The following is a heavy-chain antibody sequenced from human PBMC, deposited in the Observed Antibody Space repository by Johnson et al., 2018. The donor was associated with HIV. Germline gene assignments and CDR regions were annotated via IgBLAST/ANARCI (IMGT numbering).Heavy chain of an antibody. D-gene: IGHD3-3*02. CDR1: GFTFGSYG. CDR2: ISYDGSNK. CDR3: ARGALGAFDI. V-gene: IGHV3-30*03. Sequence: QVQLVESGGGVVQPGRSLRLSCAASGFTFGSYGIHWVRQAPGKGLEWVAVISYDGSNKYYADSVKGRFTISRDNAKNSLYLQMNSLRAEDTAVYYCARGALGAFDIWGQGTMVTVSS. J-gene: IGHJ3*02.